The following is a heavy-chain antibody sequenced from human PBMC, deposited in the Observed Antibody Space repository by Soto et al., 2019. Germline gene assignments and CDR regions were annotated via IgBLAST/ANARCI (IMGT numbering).Heavy chain of an antibody. V-gene: IGHV4-31*03. D-gene: IGHD1-26*01. CDR2: IYYSGST. Sequence: QVQLQESGPGLVKPSQTLSLTCTVSGGSISSGGYYWSWIRQHPGKGLEWIGYIYYSGSTYYNPSLKSRVTISVDTSKNQFSLKLSSVTAADTAVYYCARVFGSYYYDYYYGMDVWGQGTTVTVSS. J-gene: IGHJ6*02. CDR3: ARVFGSYYYDYYYGMDV. CDR1: GGSISSGGYY.